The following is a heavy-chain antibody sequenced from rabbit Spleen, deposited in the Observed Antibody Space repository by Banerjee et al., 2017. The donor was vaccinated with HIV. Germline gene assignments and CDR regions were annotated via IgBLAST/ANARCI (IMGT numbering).Heavy chain of an antibody. CDR3: VRSSGWGMNFFKL. CDR2: IDPIFSST. V-gene: IGHV1S7*01. D-gene: IGHD4-1*01. Sequence: QELVESGGGLVQPGGSLKLSCKASGFDFSNYGMGWVRQAPGKGLEWIGYIDPIFSSTDYASWVNGRFTLSRDIDQNTLYLQLDSLTATDTATYFCVRSSGWGMNFFKLWGPGTLVTVS. J-gene: IGHJ4*01. CDR1: GFDFSNYG.